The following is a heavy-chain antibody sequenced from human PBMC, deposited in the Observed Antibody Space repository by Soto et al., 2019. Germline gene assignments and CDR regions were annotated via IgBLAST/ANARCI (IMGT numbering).Heavy chain of an antibody. CDR1: GGSISSYY. CDR2: IYYSGST. Sequence: SETLSLTCTVSGGSISSYYWSWIRQPPGKGLEWIGYIYYSGSTNYNPSLKSRATISVDTSKNQFSLKLSSVTAADTAVYYCARGRFGAGRYYYGMDVWGQGTAVTVSS. J-gene: IGHJ6*02. CDR3: ARGRFGAGRYYYGMDV. D-gene: IGHD3-10*01. V-gene: IGHV4-59*01.